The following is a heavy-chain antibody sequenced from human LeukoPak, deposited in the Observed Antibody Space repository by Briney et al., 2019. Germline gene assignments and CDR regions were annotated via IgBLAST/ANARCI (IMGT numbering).Heavy chain of an antibody. Sequence: SETLSLTCAVYGGSFSGYYWSWIRQPPGKGLEWIGEINHSGSTNYNPSLKSRVTISVDTSKNQFSLKLSSVTAADTAVYYCARVRPRQWLYPHFDYWGQGTLVTVSS. D-gene: IGHD6-19*01. CDR3: ARVRPRQWLYPHFDY. CDR1: GGSFSGYY. CDR2: INHSGST. V-gene: IGHV4-34*01. J-gene: IGHJ4*02.